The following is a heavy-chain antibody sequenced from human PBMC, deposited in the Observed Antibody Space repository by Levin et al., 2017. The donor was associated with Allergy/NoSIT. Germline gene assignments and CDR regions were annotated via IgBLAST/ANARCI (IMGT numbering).Heavy chain of an antibody. V-gene: IGHV3-74*01. Sequence: GGSLRLSCATGGFTFSRYWMHWVRQAPGKGLVWLARISSDGSDIRYADFVKGRFTVSRDNAKNTLYLQMNDLRAEDTAVYYCARDEWGSYDYWGQGTLVTVSS. CDR3: ARDEWGSYDY. D-gene: IGHD2-8*01. J-gene: IGHJ4*02. CDR1: GFTFSRYW. CDR2: ISSDGSDI.